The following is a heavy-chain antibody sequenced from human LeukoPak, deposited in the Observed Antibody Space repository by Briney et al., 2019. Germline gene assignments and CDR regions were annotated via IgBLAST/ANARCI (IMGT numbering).Heavy chain of an antibody. Sequence: GGSLRLSCAASGFSFSNYAMHWVRQAPGKGLEWVAVISFDGTNKYYPDSVKGRLTISRDNSENTLHLQMNSLRAEDTAVYFCVREVAVSGTENGAFNVWGPGTTVTVSS. J-gene: IGHJ6*02. D-gene: IGHD6-19*01. CDR1: GFSFSNYA. CDR3: VREVAVSGTENGAFNV. CDR2: ISFDGTNK. V-gene: IGHV3-30-3*01.